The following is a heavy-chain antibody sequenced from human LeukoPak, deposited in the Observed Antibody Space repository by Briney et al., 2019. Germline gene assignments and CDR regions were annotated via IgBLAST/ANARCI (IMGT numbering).Heavy chain of an antibody. CDR1: GFTFSSYS. CDR3: ARARAGAARPGYYYYYMDV. D-gene: IGHD6-6*01. J-gene: IGHJ6*03. CDR2: ISSSSSYI. V-gene: IGHV3-21*01. Sequence: PGGSLRLSCAASGFTFSSYSMNWVRQAPGKGLEWVSSISSSSSYIYYADSVKGRFTISRDNAKNSLYLQMNSLRAEDTAVYYCARARAGAARPGYYYYYMDVWGKGTAVTVSS.